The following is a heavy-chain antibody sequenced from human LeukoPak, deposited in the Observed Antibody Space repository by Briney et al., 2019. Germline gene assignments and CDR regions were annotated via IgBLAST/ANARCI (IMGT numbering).Heavy chain of an antibody. V-gene: IGHV4-59*01. J-gene: IGHJ4*02. CDR2: IYYSGST. Sequence: SETLSLTCTVSGGSISSYYWSWIRQPPGKGLEWIGYIYYSGSTNYNPFLKSRVTISVDTSKNQFSLKLSSVTAADTAVYYCARATYHSSGWYGAFDYWGQGTLVTVSS. CDR1: GGSISSYY. CDR3: ARATYHSSGWYGAFDY. D-gene: IGHD6-19*01.